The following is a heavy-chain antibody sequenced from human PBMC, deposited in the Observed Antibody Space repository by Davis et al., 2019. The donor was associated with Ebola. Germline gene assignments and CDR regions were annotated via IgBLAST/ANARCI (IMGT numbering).Heavy chain of an antibody. CDR3: ARARIVGAMTLDY. D-gene: IGHD1-26*01. CDR2: IYYSGST. Sequence: MPSETLSLTCTVSGGSISSYYWSWIRQPPGKGLEWIGYIYYSGSTYYNPSLKSRVTISVDTSKNQFSLKLSSVTAADTAVYYCARARIVGAMTLDYWGQGTLVTVSS. V-gene: IGHV4-59*04. CDR1: GGSISSYY. J-gene: IGHJ4*02.